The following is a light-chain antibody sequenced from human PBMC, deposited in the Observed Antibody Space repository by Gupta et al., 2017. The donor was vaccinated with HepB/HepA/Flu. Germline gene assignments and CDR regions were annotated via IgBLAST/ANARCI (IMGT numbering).Light chain of an antibody. V-gene: IGLV1-44*01. CDR3: AAWDDSLSGMV. J-gene: IGLJ2*01. Sequence: QSVLNQTPSASGTPGQRVTISCSGSNSNIGRNAVNWYQQFPGTAPKLLVYSNNRRPSGVSDRFSGSKSGTSASLAISGLQSDHEADYYCAAWDDSLSGMVFGGGTKLTVL. CDR1: NSNIGRNA. CDR2: SNN.